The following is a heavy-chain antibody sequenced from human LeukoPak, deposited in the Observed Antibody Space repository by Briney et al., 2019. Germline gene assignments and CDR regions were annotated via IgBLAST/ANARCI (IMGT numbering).Heavy chain of an antibody. CDR3: ARALSIAAAGKHLYYYYYYYMDV. D-gene: IGHD6-13*01. Sequence: PGGSLRLSCAASGFTFSSYGIHWVHQAPGKGLEWVAFIRYDGSNKYYADSVKGRFTISRDNSKNTLYLQMNSLRTEDTAVYYCARALSIAAAGKHLYYYYYYYMDVWGKGTTVTVSS. J-gene: IGHJ6*03. CDR2: IRYDGSNK. V-gene: IGHV3-30*02. CDR1: GFTFSSYG.